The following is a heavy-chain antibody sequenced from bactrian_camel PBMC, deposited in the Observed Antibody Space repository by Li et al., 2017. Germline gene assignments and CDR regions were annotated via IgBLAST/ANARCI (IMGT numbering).Heavy chain of an antibody. V-gene: IGHV3S31*01. J-gene: IGHJ6*01. CDR1: GYTSSRHC. Sequence: DVQLVESGGGSVQAGGSLRLSCTHSGYTSSRHCMGRFRQAPGKAREGIAGIRRDGDEYYADSVKGRFTISQDNAKNIIYLQMSSLTPDDTAMYYCAAGTRIIVGDYCDGITAWGQGTQVTVS. CDR2: IRRDGDE. CDR3: AAGTRIIVGDYCDGITA. D-gene: IGHD3*01.